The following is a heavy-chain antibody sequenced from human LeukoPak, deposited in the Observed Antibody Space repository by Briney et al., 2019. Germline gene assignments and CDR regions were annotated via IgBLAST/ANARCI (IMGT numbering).Heavy chain of an antibody. CDR3: ARHPYPDDAFDI. CDR2: INPNSGGT. V-gene: IGHV1-2*06. Sequence: ASVKVSCKASGYTFTGYYMHWVRQAPGQGLEWMGRINPNSGGTNYAQKFQGRVTMTRDTSISTAYMELSRLRSYDTAVYYCARHPYPDDAFDICGQGTLVIVSS. J-gene: IGHJ3*02. CDR1: GYTFTGYY.